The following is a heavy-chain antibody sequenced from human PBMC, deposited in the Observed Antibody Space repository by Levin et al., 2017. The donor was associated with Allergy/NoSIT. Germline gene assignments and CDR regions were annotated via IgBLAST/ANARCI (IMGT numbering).Heavy chain of an antibody. CDR3: ARRYSTTWAGFDP. J-gene: IGHJ5*02. D-gene: IGHD6-13*01. CDR2: IKQDGSEI. Sequence: RAGGSLRLSCAASGLTFNSKWMSWVRQPPGKGLEWVANIKQDGSEIYYVDSVKGRFTISRDNAKNSLYLQMNSLRAEDTAVYYCCARRYSTTWAGFDPWGQGTLVIVSA. CDR1: GLTFNSKW. V-gene: IGHV3-7*03.